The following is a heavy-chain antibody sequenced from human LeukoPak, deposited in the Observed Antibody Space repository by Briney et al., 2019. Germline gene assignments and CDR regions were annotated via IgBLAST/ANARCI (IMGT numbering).Heavy chain of an antibody. D-gene: IGHD3-22*01. CDR1: GFTFSSYW. Sequence: GGSLRLSCAASGFTFSSYWMHWVRQAPGKGLVWVSRIHSDGSSTGYPDSVRGRFTISRDDAKSTLYLQMNSLRAEDTAVYYCARSGWPYYFDYWGQGTLVTVSS. CDR3: ARSGWPYYFDY. J-gene: IGHJ4*02. V-gene: IGHV3-74*01. CDR2: IHSDGSST.